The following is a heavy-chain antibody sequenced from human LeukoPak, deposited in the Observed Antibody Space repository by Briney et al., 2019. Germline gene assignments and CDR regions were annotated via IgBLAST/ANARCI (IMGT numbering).Heavy chain of an antibody. CDR2: IYYSGST. CDR3: ARRKLDSSGYRDAFDI. D-gene: IGHD3-22*01. Sequence: SETLSLTCTVSGGSISNYYWSWIRQPPGKGLEWIGYIYYSGSTSYNPSLKSRVTISVDTSKNQFSLNLSSVTAADTAVYYCARRKLDSSGYRDAFDIWGQGTMVTVSP. V-gene: IGHV4-59*08. CDR1: GGSISNYY. J-gene: IGHJ3*02.